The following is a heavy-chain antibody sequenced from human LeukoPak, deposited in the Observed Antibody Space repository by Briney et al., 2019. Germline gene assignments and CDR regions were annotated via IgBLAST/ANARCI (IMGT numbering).Heavy chain of an antibody. V-gene: IGHV3-30*04. D-gene: IGHD2-15*01. CDR1: GFTFSSYA. J-gene: IGHJ5*02. CDR3: AREGCESRMGFCWFDP. Sequence: GGSLRLSCAASGFTFSSYAMHWVRQAPGKGLEWVAVISYDGSNKYYADSVKGRFTISRDNAKNTLYLQMNSLRAEDTAVYYCAREGCESRMGFCWFDPWGQGTLVTVSS. CDR2: ISYDGSNK.